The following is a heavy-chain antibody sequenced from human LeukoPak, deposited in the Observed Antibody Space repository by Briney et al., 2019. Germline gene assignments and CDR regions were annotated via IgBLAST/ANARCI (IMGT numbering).Heavy chain of an antibody. J-gene: IGHJ4*02. CDR3: ARDWFHAIDY. CDR1: GFTFSSYE. CDR2: ISSSGSTI. D-gene: IGHD2/OR15-2a*01. V-gene: IGHV3-48*03. Sequence: GGSLRLSCAASGFTFSSYEMNWVRQAPGKGLEWVSYISSSGSTIYYADSVKGRFTISRDNAKNTLYLQMNSLRAEDTAVYYCARDWFHAIDYWGQGTLVTVSS.